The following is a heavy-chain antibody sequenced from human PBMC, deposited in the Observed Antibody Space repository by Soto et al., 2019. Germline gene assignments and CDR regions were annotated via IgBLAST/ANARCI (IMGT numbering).Heavy chain of an antibody. CDR1: GFTFSSYG. CDR3: AKERGYDSSGYYQTWLDY. J-gene: IGHJ4*02. CDR2: ISYDGSNK. V-gene: IGHV3-30*18. D-gene: IGHD3-22*01. Sequence: GGSLRLSCAASGFTFSSYGMHWVRQAPGKGLEWVAVISYDGSNKYYADSVKGRFTISRDNSKNTLYLQMNSLRAEDTAVYYCAKERGYDSSGYYQTWLDYWGQGTLVTVSS.